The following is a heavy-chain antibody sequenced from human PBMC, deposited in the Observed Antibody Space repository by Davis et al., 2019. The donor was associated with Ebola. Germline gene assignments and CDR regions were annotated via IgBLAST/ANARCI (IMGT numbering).Heavy chain of an antibody. V-gene: IGHV3-23*01. CDR3: AREEGVVVAATLYYYYGMDV. CDR2: ITGGGGNT. D-gene: IGHD2-15*01. CDR1: RFTFSSCA. Sequence: GESLKISCAASRFTFSSCAMSWVRQAPAKGLEWVSEITGGGGNTYYSDSMKGRFTISRDNSKGTLYLQMNSVRAEDTAVYYCAREEGVVVAATLYYYYGMDVWGQGTTVTVSS. J-gene: IGHJ6*02.